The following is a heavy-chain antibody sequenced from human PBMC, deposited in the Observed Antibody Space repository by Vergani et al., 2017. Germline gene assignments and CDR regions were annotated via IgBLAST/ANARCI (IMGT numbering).Heavy chain of an antibody. CDR3: ARVNTETNGHLYYFDYMDV. CDR2: IDHTGRP. CDR1: GGSFTSYH. Sequence: QVQLQQWGGGLLKPSETLSLTCVVNGGSFTSYHWTWLRQSPGEGLEWVGDIDHTGRPDYNPSLKSRLTMSVDKSRNQFSLTLNSVTATDTAIYFCARVNTETNGHLYYFDYMDVWGQGTAVTVS. J-gene: IGHJ6*03. V-gene: IGHV4-34*01. D-gene: IGHD4-11*01.